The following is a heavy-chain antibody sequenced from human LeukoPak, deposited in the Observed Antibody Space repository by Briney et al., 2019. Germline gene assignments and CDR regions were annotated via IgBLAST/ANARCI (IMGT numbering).Heavy chain of an antibody. D-gene: IGHD5-18*01. V-gene: IGHV5-51*01. CDR1: GYSFTSYW. Sequence: GESLKISCKGSGYSFTSYWSGWVRQMPGKGLEWMRIIYPGDSDTRYSPSFQSQVTISADKSISTAYLQWTSLKASDTAMYYCARGDGDTAMDRSEGFDYWGQGTLVTVSS. J-gene: IGHJ4*02. CDR3: ARGDGDTAMDRSEGFDY. CDR2: IYPGDSDT.